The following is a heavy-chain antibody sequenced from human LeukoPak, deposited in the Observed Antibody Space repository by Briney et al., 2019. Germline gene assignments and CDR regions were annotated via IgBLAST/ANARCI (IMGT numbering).Heavy chain of an antibody. Sequence: SETLSLTCTVSGYSISSGYYWGWIRQPPGKGLEWIGSIYNTGSSYYSPSLKSRATISLATSNNQFSLKLTSVTAADTAVYYCARDGGYGSGIGTAFDVWGQGTMVTVSS. V-gene: IGHV4-38-2*02. CDR3: ARDGGYGSGIGTAFDV. CDR2: IYNTGSS. J-gene: IGHJ3*01. D-gene: IGHD3-10*01. CDR1: GYSISSGYY.